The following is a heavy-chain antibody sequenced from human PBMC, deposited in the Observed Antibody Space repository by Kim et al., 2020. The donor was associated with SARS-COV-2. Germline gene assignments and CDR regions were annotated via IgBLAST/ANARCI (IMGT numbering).Heavy chain of an antibody. CDR1: GYTFTGYY. Sequence: ASVKVSCKASGYTFTGYYMHWVRQAPGQGLEWMGWINPNSGGTNYAQKFQGRVTMTRDTSISTAYMELSRLRSDDTAVYYCARGIPDSYYGILTGYPYNWFDPWGQGTLVTVSS. J-gene: IGHJ5*02. D-gene: IGHD3-9*01. V-gene: IGHV1-2*02. CDR2: INPNSGGT. CDR3: ARGIPDSYYGILTGYPYNWFDP.